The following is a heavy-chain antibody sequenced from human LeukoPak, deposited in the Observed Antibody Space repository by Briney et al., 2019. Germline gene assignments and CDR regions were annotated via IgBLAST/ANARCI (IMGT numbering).Heavy chain of an antibody. CDR2: INAANGST. V-gene: IGHV1-3*01. Sequence: GASVKVSCKASGYTFTSYAMHWVRQAPGQRLEWMGWINAANGSTKYSQKFQGRVTITRDTSASRAYMELGSLRSEDTAVYYCAGTYYYDSSGYYPAFDYWGQGTLVTVSS. J-gene: IGHJ4*02. CDR3: AGTYYYDSSGYYPAFDY. D-gene: IGHD3-22*01. CDR1: GYTFTSYA.